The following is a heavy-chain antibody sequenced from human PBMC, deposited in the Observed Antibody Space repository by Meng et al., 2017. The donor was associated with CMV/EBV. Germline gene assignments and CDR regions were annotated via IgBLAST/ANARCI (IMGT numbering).Heavy chain of an antibody. Sequence: GESLKISCAASGFTFGDYGMSWVRQAPGKGLEWVSSINNRGSSTSYADSVKSRLTISRDNSNNTLYVQMNSLTVEDTAVYYCAKGRGGAGTSYFDSWGQGTLVTVSS. CDR1: GFTFGDYG. D-gene: IGHD3-10*01. CDR2: INNRGSST. V-gene: IGHV3-23*05. CDR3: AKGRGGAGTSYFDS. J-gene: IGHJ4*02.